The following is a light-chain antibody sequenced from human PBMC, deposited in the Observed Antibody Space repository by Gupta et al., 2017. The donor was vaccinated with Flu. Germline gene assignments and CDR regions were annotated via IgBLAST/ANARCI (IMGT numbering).Light chain of an antibody. J-gene: IGLJ1*01. CDR2: YKSDSDK. Sequence: QAVLTPPSSLSASPGASASLTCTLRSDISVDTYRIYWYQQKPGSPPQYLLNYKSDSDKQQGSGVPSRFSGSKDASANAGILLISGLQSEDEADYYCMIWHSSAYVFGTGTEVTVL. V-gene: IGLV5-45*02. CDR1: SDISVDTYR. CDR3: MIWHSSAYV.